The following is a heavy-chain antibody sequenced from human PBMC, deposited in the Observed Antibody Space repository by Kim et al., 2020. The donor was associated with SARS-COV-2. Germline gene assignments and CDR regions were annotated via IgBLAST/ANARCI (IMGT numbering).Heavy chain of an antibody. J-gene: IGHJ4*02. D-gene: IGHD2-8*01. CDR3: ARGALDRADTCTNGVCYSGQQLASFDY. CDR1: GGSFSGYY. V-gene: IGHV4-34*01. Sequence: SETLSLTCAVYGGSFSGYYWSWIRQPPGKGLEWIGEINHSGSTNYNPSLKSRVTISVDTSKNQFSLKLSSVTAADTAVYYCARGALDRADTCTNGVCYSGQQLASFDYWGQGTLVTVSS. CDR2: INHSGST.